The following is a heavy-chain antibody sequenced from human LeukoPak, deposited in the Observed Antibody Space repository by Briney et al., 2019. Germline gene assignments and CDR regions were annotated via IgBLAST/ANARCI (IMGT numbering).Heavy chain of an antibody. CDR1: GGTFSSYA. CDR2: IIPIFGTA. D-gene: IGHD2-21*01. Sequence: VASVKVSCKASGGTFSSYAISWVRQAPGQGLEWMGGIIPIFGTANYAQKFQGRVTITADESTSTAYMELSSLRSEDTAVYYCAARAHYSNDCGGDCYSPFDYWGQGTLVTVSS. CDR3: AARAHYSNDCGGDCYSPFDY. V-gene: IGHV1-69*01. J-gene: IGHJ4*02.